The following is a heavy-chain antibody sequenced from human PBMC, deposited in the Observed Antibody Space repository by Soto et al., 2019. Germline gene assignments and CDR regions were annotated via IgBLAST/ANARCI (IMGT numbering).Heavy chain of an antibody. D-gene: IGHD2-2*01. V-gene: IGHV1-46*03. CDR2: INPSGGST. J-gene: IGHJ4*02. CDR1: GYTFTSYY. Sequence: QVQLVQSGAEVKKPGASVKVSCKASGYTFTSYYMHWVRQAPGQGLEWMGIINPSGGSTSYAQKFQGRVTMTRDTSTSTVYMELSSLRSEDTAVYYCARINCSSTSCYASLYYWGQGTLVTVSS. CDR3: ARINCSSTSCYASLYY.